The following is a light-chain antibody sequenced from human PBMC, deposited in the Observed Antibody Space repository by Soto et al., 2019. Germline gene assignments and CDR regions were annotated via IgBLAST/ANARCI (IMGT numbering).Light chain of an antibody. V-gene: IGKV1-9*01. CDR3: QQLNSFPIP. Sequence: IQLTQSPSSLSASVGDRVTISCRASQGIAKFLAWYQQKPGKAPKLLIYGASTLQSGVPSRFSGSGSGTDFTLTISSLQPEDFANYYCQQLNSFPIPFGPGTKVDIK. CDR1: QGIAKF. J-gene: IGKJ3*01. CDR2: GAS.